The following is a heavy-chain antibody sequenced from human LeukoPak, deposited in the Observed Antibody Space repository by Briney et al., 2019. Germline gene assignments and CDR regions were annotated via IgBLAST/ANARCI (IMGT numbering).Heavy chain of an antibody. D-gene: IGHD2-15*01. Sequence: ASVKVSCKASGGTFSSYAISWVRQAPGQGLEWMGGIIPIFGTANYAQKFQGRVTITADKSTSTAYMELSSLRSEDTAVYYCAREVVAATYLFDPWGQGTLVTVSS. J-gene: IGHJ5*02. CDR1: GGTFSSYA. V-gene: IGHV1-69*06. CDR2: IIPIFGTA. CDR3: AREVVAATYLFDP.